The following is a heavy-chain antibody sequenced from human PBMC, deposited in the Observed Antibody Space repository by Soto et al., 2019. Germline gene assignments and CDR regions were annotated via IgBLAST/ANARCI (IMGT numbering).Heavy chain of an antibody. D-gene: IGHD5-18*01. CDR3: ARGIQYRYGMDV. CDR2: INGDGTGT. V-gene: IGHV3-74*01. CDR1: GFTFSNHW. J-gene: IGHJ6*02. Sequence: EVQLVESGGGLVQPGGSLRLSCAAAGFTFSNHWIHWVRQAPWKGLVWVSRINGDGTGTFYADSVRGRFAISRDNAENTVYLQMNSLRAEDTAVYYCARGIQYRYGMDVWGQGTTVTVSS.